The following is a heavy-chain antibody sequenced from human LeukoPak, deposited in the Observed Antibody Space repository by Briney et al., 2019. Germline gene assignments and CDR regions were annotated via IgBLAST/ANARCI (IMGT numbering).Heavy chain of an antibody. J-gene: IGHJ4*02. CDR3: ARDTYGDCSGGSCYFIFDY. CDR1: GFTFSSYW. D-gene: IGHD2-15*01. V-gene: IGHV3-53*01. CDR2: IYSGGST. Sequence: GGSLRLSCAASGFTFSSYWMSWVRQAPGKGLEWVSVIYSGGSTYYADSVKGRFTISRDNSKNTLYLQMNSLRAEDTAVYYCARDTYGDCSGGSCYFIFDYWGQGTLVTVSS.